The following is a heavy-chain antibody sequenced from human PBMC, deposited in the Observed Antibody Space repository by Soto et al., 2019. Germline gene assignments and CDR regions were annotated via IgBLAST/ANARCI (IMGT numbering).Heavy chain of an antibody. J-gene: IGHJ6*02. CDR2: IIPIFGTA. CDR1: GGTFSSYA. CDR3: AREGGSGNYRYYAMDV. V-gene: IGHV1-69*12. D-gene: IGHD3-10*01. Sequence: QVQLVQSGAEVKKPGSSVKVSCKASGGTFSSYAISWVRQAPGQGLEWMGGIIPIFGTANYAQKFQGRVAITAYEYTSTAYMELSSLRSEDTAVYYCAREGGSGNYRYYAMDVWGQGTTVTVSS.